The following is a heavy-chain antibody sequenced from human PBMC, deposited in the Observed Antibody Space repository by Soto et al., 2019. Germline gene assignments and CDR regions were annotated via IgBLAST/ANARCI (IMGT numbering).Heavy chain of an antibody. CDR2: IYYTGST. Sequence: PSETLSLTCTVSGGSISSGDYKWSWIRQPPGKGLEWIGYIYYTGSTYYNPSLKSRVTISVDTSKNQFSLKLNSVTAADTAVYYCAREKYNYGSFDYWGQGTPVTVSS. CDR3: AREKYNYGSFDY. CDR1: GGSISSGDYK. J-gene: IGHJ4*02. D-gene: IGHD5-18*01. V-gene: IGHV4-30-4*01.